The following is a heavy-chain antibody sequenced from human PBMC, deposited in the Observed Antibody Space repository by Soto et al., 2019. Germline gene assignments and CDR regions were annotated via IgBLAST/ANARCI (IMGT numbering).Heavy chain of an antibody. D-gene: IGHD2-15*01. Sequence: QVQLQESGPGLVKPSETLSLTCTVSGGSISSYYWSWIRQPPGKGLEWIGYIYYSGSTNYNPSLKSRVTISVDTSKNQFSLKLSSVTAADTAVDYCARLVVVVAATPWFDPWGQGTLVTVSS. CDR1: GGSISSYY. V-gene: IGHV4-59*08. CDR2: IYYSGST. CDR3: ARLVVVVAATPWFDP. J-gene: IGHJ5*02.